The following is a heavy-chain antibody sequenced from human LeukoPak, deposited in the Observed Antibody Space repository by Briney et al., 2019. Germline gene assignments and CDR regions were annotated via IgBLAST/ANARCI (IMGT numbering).Heavy chain of an antibody. V-gene: IGHV3-9*03. D-gene: IGHD3-22*01. J-gene: IGHJ4*02. CDR3: AKVDSSGYYFDY. CDR2: ISWNSGSI. Sequence: PGRSLRLSCAASGFTFDDYAMHGVRQAPGKGLEWVSGISWNSGSIGYADSVKGRFTISRDNAKNSLYLQMNSLRAEDMALYYCAKVDSSGYYFDYWGQGTLVTVSS. CDR1: GFTFDDYA.